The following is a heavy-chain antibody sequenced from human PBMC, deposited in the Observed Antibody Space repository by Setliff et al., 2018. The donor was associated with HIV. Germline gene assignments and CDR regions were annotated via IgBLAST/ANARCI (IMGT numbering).Heavy chain of an antibody. CDR1: GGSLSSSNYY. D-gene: IGHD1-1*01. V-gene: IGHV4-39*02. J-gene: IGHJ3*02. CDR2: IYYSGNT. CDR3: AKEGSWNDDSGAFNI. Sequence: SETLSLTCTVSGGSLSSSNYYCGWIRQPPGKGLEWIGSIYYSGNTYYNPSLKSRVTISGDTSKKQFSLKLRAVTAADSAVYYCAKEGSWNDDSGAFNIWGQGTMVTVSS.